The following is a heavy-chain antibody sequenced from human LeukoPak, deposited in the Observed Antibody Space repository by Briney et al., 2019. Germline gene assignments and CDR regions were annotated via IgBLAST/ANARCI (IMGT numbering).Heavy chain of an antibody. CDR3: ARVSRVLAFDI. V-gene: IGHV4-34*01. CDR2: INHSGST. CDR1: GGSFSGYY. J-gene: IGHJ4*01. Sequence: PSETLSLTCAVYGGSFSGYYWSWIRQPPGKGLEWIGEINHSGSTNYNPSLKSRVTISVDTSKNQFSLKLSSVTAADTAVYYCARVSRVLAFDIWGQGTLVTVSS. D-gene: IGHD4/OR15-4a*01.